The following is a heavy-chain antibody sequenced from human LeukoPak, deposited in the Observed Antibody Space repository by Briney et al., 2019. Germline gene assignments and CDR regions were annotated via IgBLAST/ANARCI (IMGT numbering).Heavy chain of an antibody. D-gene: IGHD6-13*01. J-gene: IGHJ3*02. V-gene: IGHV1-58*02. CDR1: GFTVTSSA. Sequence: ASVKVACKASGFTVTSSAMQWVRQARGQRLEWIGWIVVGSGNTNYAQKFQERVTITRDMSTSTAYMELSSLRSEDTAVYYCAAGSSSWLDAFDIWGQGTMVTVSS. CDR2: IVVGSGNT. CDR3: AAGSSSWLDAFDI.